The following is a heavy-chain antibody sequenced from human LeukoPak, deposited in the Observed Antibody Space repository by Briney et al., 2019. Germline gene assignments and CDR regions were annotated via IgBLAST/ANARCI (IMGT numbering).Heavy chain of an antibody. J-gene: IGHJ4*02. V-gene: IGHV3-23*01. CDR3: AKDQVLWFGELCY. CDR1: GFTISSYA. D-gene: IGHD3-10*01. Sequence: GGSLRLSCAASGFTISSYAMSWVRQAPGKGLEWVSAISGSGGSTYYADSVKGRFTISRDNSKNTLYLQMNSLRAEDTAVYYCAKDQVLWFGELCYWGQGTLVTVSS. CDR2: ISGSGGST.